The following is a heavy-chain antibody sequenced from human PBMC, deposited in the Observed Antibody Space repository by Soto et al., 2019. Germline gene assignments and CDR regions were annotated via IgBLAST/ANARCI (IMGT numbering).Heavy chain of an antibody. Sequence: ASEKGSCKASGHTFTSYDINWVRQATGQGLEWMGWMNPNSGNTAYAQKFQGRVTMTRNTSISTAYMELSSLRSEDTAVYYCAFGHWQVRYAFDIWSRGSMVTVS. J-gene: IGHJ3*02. V-gene: IGHV1-8*01. CDR2: MNPNSGNT. CDR3: AFGHWQVRYAFDI. D-gene: IGHD3-16*01. CDR1: GHTFTSYD.